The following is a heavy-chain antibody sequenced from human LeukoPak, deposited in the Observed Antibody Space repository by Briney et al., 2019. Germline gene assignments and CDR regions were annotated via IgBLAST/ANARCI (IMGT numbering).Heavy chain of an antibody. CDR2: IYTSGST. D-gene: IGHD1-26*01. CDR3: ARLSGSYFDY. V-gene: IGHV4-4*07. Sequence: KPSETLSLTCTVSGGSISSYYWSWIRQPAGRGREWIGRIYTSGSTNYNPSLKSQVTMSVDTSKNQFSLKLSCVTAADTAVYYCARLSGSYFDYWGQGTLVTVSS. J-gene: IGHJ4*02. CDR1: GGSISSYY.